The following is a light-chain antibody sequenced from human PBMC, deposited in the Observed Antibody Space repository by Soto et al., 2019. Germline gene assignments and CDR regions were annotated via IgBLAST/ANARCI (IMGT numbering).Light chain of an antibody. Sequence: QAVVTQPPSASGTPGQRVTISCFGSSSNIGRNTVNWYQQLPGTAPKLLIYSNSQRPSGVPVRFSGSKSGTSASLAISGLQSEDEADYYFAAWDESLYVFGTGTQLAVL. CDR1: SSNIGRNT. J-gene: IGLJ1*01. V-gene: IGLV1-44*01. CDR2: SNS. CDR3: AAWDESLYV.